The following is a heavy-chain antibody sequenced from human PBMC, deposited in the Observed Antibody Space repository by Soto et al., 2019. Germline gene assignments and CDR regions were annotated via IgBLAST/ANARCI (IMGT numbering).Heavy chain of an antibody. CDR1: GRSMISYY. CDR2: IYTGGNT. D-gene: IGHD3-3*02. CDR3: AREGDDRHFFFDS. J-gene: IGHJ4*02. Sequence: QLQESGPGLVKPSETLSLTCNVSGRSMISYYWSWIQQPAGKGLEWIGRIYTGGNTNYNPSLKSRVTMSVDTSKSQFSLSLTSVTAADTAVYYCAREGDDRHFFFDSWGQGTLVTVSS. V-gene: IGHV4-4*07.